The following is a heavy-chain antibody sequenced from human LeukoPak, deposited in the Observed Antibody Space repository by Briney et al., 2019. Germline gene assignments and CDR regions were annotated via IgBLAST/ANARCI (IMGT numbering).Heavy chain of an antibody. D-gene: IGHD1-1*01. V-gene: IGHV1-58*01. CDR1: GFSFTDSA. CDR2: IVVGSGNT. J-gene: IGHJ5*02. CDR3: AADRAPTDPYKWVDP. Sequence: SVKFSCKTSGFSFTDSAVQCMRQARGQSPEWIGWIVVGSGNTNYAQKFQERVTITRDTSTSTAYMELRSLRSEDTAVYYCAADRAPTDPYKWVDPWGQGTQVIVSS.